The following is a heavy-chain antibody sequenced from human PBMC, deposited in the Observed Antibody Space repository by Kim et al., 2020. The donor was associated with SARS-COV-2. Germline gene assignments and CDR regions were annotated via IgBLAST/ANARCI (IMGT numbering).Heavy chain of an antibody. V-gene: IGHV5-51*01. J-gene: IGHJ3*02. Sequence: PSFPGQVTISADTSNSTAYLQWSSLKASDTAMYYCARRELLHSPYDAFDIWGQGTMVTVSS. D-gene: IGHD1-26*01. CDR3: ARRELLHSPYDAFDI.